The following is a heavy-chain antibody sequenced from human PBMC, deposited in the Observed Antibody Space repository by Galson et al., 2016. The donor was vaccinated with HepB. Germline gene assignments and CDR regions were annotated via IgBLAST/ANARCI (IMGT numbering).Heavy chain of an antibody. V-gene: IGHV2-5*01. CDR2: IYWNDDK. D-gene: IGHD3-10*01. J-gene: IGHJ4*02. CDR1: GFSLSTSGVG. Sequence: PALVKPTQTLTLTCTFSGFSLSTSGVGVGWIRQPPGKALEWLALIYWNDDKRYSPSLRSRLTITQDTSKNQVVLTMTNMDPVDTATYYCAHILWFREPHPFDYWGQGTLVTVSS. CDR3: AHILWFREPHPFDY.